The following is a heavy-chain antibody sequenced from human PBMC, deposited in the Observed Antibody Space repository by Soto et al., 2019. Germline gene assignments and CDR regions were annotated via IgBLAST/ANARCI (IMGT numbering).Heavy chain of an antibody. J-gene: IGHJ3*02. V-gene: IGHV5-51*01. CDR1: GYSFTSHW. CDR3: ARLYSDILTGAGFDI. CDR2: IYPADSGT. D-gene: IGHD3-9*01. Sequence: PGESRKISCKGSGYSFTSHWIGWVRQKPGKGLEWMGIIYPADSGTRYSPSFQGQVTISADKSISTAYLQWSSLKASDTAIYYCARLYSDILTGAGFDIWGQGTMVTVSS.